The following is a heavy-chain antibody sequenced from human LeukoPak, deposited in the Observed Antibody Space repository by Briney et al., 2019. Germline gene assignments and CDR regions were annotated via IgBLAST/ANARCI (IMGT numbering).Heavy chain of an antibody. CDR2: ISSSSSYI. V-gene: IGHV3-21*01. D-gene: IGHD6-19*01. CDR1: GFTFSSYS. CDR3: ARVYSSGWDYYYYYGMDV. Sequence: GGSLRLSCAASGFTFSSYSMNWVRQAPGKGLEWVSSISSSSSYIYYAGSVKGRFTISRDNAKNSLYLQMNSLRAEDTAVYYCARVYSSGWDYYYYYGMDVWGQGTTVTVSS. J-gene: IGHJ6*02.